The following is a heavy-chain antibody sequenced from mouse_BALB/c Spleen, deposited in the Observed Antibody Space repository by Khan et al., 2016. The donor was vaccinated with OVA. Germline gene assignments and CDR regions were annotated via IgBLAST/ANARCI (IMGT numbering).Heavy chain of an antibody. CDR3: AKGVWSYYYTLDY. CDR2: IWGGGST. Sequence: VELVESGPGLVAPSQNLSITCTVSGFSLSDYGVSWIRQPPGKGLEWLGVIWGGGSTYYNSALRSRLSISKDNSKSQVFLEMSSLQSDDTAMFYGAKGVWSYYYTLDYWGQGTSVTVSS. V-gene: IGHV2-6-5*01. J-gene: IGHJ4*01. CDR1: GFSLSDYG.